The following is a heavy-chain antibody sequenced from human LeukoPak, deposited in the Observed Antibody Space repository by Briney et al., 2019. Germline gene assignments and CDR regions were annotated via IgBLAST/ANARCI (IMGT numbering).Heavy chain of an antibody. V-gene: IGHV5-51*01. CDR2: IYPGDSDT. D-gene: IGHD6-19*01. CDR3: GDYSSGWYLAY. J-gene: IGHJ4*02. Sequence: GGSLQTSCKGSGCGFTSYWIGCVRQIPGKGLEWMGIIYPGDSDTRSSPSFQGQVTISADKSISTAYLQWSSLKASDTAMYCCGDYSSGWYLAYGGEGTLVTVSS. CDR1: GCGFTSYW.